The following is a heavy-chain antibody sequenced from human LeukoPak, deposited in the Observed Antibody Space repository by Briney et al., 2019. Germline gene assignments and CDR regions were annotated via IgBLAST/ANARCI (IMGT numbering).Heavy chain of an antibody. J-gene: IGHJ4*02. CDR2: IRYDGSNK. V-gene: IGHV3-30*02. CDR1: GFTFSSYG. D-gene: IGHD6-19*01. Sequence: GGSLRLSCAASGFTFSSYGMHWVRQAPGKGLEWVAFIRYDGSNKYYADSVKGRFTISRDNSKNTLYLQMNSLRAEDTAVYYCAKMSGAVAGTTDYWGQGTLVTVSS. CDR3: AKMSGAVAGTTDY.